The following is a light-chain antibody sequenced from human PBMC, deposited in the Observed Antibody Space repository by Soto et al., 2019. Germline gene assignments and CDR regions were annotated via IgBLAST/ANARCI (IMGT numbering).Light chain of an antibody. Sequence: EILMTQWPATLSVSPGETVTFSCRASRSVSNRLAWYQHKPGQAPRLLISGASNGATGIPPKFSGSGSGTEFTLTVDRLQSDDIEVDYCQQYYNWPVTFGGGTKVDIK. J-gene: IGKJ4*01. CDR2: GAS. CDR3: QQYYNWPVT. CDR1: RSVSNR. V-gene: IGKV3-15*01.